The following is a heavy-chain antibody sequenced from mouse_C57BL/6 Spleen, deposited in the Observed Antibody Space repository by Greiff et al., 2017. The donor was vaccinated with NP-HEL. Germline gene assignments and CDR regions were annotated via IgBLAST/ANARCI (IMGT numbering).Heavy chain of an antibody. V-gene: IGHV5-6*01. CDR2: ISSGGSYT. CDR1: GFTFSSYG. CDR3: ARHGLGLDY. Sequence: EVKLVESGGDLVKPGGSLKLSCAASGFTFSSYGMSWVRQTPDKRLEWVATISSGGSYTYYPDSVKGRLTISRDNAKNTLYLQMSSLKSEDTAMYYCARHGLGLDYWGQGTTLTVSS. D-gene: IGHD4-1*01. J-gene: IGHJ2*01.